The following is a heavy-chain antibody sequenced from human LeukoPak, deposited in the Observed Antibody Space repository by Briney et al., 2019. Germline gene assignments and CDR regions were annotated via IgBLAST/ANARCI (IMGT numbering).Heavy chain of an antibody. Sequence: ASVKVSCKASGYIFTNYYMHWVRQAPGLGLEWMGMINPSGGSTRYAQKFQGRVAMTTDTSTSTAYMELRSLRSDDTAVYYCARDPPNDYDDYYYYYMDVWGKGTTVTVSS. D-gene: IGHD4-17*01. J-gene: IGHJ6*03. CDR3: ARDPPNDYDDYYYYYMDV. V-gene: IGHV1-46*01. CDR2: INPSGGST. CDR1: GYIFTNYY.